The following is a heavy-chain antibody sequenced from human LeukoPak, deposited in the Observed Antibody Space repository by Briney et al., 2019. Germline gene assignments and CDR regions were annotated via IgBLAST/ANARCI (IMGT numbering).Heavy chain of an antibody. CDR2: IYYSGST. D-gene: IGHD6-19*01. Sequence: SETLSLTCAVSGGSISSSNWWSWIRQPPGKGLEWIGYIYYSGSTNYNPSLKSRVTISVDTSKNQFSLKLSSVTAADTAVYYCAREGSGWYNAFDIWGQGTMVTVSS. CDR1: GGSISSSNW. J-gene: IGHJ3*02. V-gene: IGHV4-61*01. CDR3: AREGSGWYNAFDI.